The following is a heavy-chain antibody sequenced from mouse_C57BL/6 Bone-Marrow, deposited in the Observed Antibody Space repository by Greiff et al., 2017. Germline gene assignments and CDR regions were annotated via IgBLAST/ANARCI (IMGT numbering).Heavy chain of an antibody. V-gene: IGHV1-26*01. CDR1: GYTFTDYY. CDR3: ARGPYYYGSSLYYVDY. D-gene: IGHD1-1*01. J-gene: IGHJ2*01. Sequence: VQLQQSGPELVKPGASVKISCKASGYTFTDYYMNWVKQSHGKSLEWIGDINPNNGGTSYNQKFKGKATLTVDKSSSTAYMELRSLTSEDSAVYYCARGPYYYGSSLYYVDYWGQGTTLTVSS. CDR2: INPNNGGT.